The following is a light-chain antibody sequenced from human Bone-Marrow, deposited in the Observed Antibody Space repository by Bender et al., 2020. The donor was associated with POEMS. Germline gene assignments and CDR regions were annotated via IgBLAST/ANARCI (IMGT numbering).Light chain of an antibody. J-gene: IGLJ2*01. CDR2: GVT. Sequence: QSALTQPASVSGSPGQTITISCTETSSDVGSYNLVSWYQQYPGKGPKLMIYGVTIRPSGVSHRFLGSKSGNTASLTIPGLQADDEADYYCAAYTGTTVVFGGGTKLTVL. CDR3: AAYTGTTVV. V-gene: IGLV2-14*02. CDR1: SSDVGSYNL.